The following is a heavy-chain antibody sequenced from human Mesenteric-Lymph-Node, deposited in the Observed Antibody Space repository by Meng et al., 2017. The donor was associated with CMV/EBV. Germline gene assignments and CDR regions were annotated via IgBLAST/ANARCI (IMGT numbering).Heavy chain of an antibody. CDR1: GYIFTNYW. CDR2: IHPRDSDT. CDR3: ARRPTHYYGMDV. J-gene: IGHJ6*02. Sequence: KVSCKGSGYIFTNYWIGWVRQMPGKGLEWMGVIHPRDSDTRYSPSFQGQVTISADKSVSTAYLQWSSLKASDTALYYCARRPTHYYGMDVWGQGTTVTVSS. V-gene: IGHV5-51*01.